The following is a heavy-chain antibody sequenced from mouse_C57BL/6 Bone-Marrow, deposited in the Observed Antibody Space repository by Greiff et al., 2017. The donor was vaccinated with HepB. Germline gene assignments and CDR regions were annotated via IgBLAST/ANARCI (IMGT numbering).Heavy chain of an antibody. D-gene: IGHD1-1*01. V-gene: IGHV3-6*01. CDR3: ARDNVSSYVAMDY. Sequence: EVKLQESGPGLVKPSQSLSLTCSVTGYSITSGYYWNWIRQFPGNKLEWMGFISYDGSNNYNPSLKSRVTITRDTSKNQFFLKLNAVTTEDTATYYCARDNVSSYVAMDYWGQGTSVTVSS. CDR2: ISYDGSN. J-gene: IGHJ4*01. CDR1: GYSITSGYY.